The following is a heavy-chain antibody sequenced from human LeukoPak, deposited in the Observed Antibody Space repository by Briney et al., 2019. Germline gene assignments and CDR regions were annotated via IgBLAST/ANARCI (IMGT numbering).Heavy chain of an antibody. J-gene: IGHJ5*02. V-gene: IGHV3-30*04. Sequence: PGRSLRLSCAASGFTFSSYAMHWVRQAPGKGLEWVAVISYDGSNKYYADSVKGRFTISRDNSKNTLYLQMNSLRAEDTAVYYCATGYCSSTSCYDVFDPWGQGTLVTVSS. CDR1: GFTFSSYA. CDR2: ISYDGSNK. D-gene: IGHD2-2*01. CDR3: ATGYCSSTSCYDVFDP.